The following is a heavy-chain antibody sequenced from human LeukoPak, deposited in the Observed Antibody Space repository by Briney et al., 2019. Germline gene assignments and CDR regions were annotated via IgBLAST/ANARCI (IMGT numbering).Heavy chain of an antibody. CDR3: AVSSSGYYMDV. CDR1: GYTLTELS. Sequence: ASVKVSXKVSGYTLTELSMHWVRQAPGKGLEWMGGFDPGDGETIYAQKFQGRVTMTEDTSTDTAYMELSSLRSEDTAVYYCAVSSSGYYMDVWGKGTTVTVSS. D-gene: IGHD6-6*01. J-gene: IGHJ6*03. V-gene: IGHV1-24*01. CDR2: FDPGDGET.